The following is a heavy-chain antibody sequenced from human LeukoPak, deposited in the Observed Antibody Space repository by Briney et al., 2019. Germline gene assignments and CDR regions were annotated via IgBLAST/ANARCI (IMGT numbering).Heavy chain of an antibody. CDR2: IYTTGNT. V-gene: IGHV4-61*09. CDR1: GGSISSGSFY. D-gene: IGHD6-6*01. J-gene: IGHJ6*03. Sequence: SETLSLTCTVSGGSISSGSFYWGWIRQPAGKGLEWIGHIYTTGNTNYNPSLKSRVTISVDTSKNQFSLKLSSVTAADTAVYFCARLIIAASVSYYMDVWGKGTTVTVSS. CDR3: ARLIIAASVSYYMDV.